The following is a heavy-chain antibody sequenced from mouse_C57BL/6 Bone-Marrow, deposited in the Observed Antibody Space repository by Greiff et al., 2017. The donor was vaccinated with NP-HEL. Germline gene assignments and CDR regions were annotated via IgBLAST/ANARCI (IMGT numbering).Heavy chain of an antibody. Sequence: VQLQQPGAELVKPGASVKLSCKASGYTFTSYWMQWVKQRPGQGLEWIGEIDPSDSYTNYNQKFKGKATLTVDTSSSTAYMQLSSLTSEDSAVYYCAKSVAYYSNFAWFAYWGQGTRVTVSA. D-gene: IGHD2-5*01. V-gene: IGHV1-50*01. CDR2: IDPSDSYT. CDR3: AKSVAYYSNFAWFAY. CDR1: GYTFTSYW. J-gene: IGHJ3*01.